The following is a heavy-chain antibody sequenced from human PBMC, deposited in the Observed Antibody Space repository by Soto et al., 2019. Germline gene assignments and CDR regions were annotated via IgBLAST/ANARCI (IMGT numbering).Heavy chain of an antibody. D-gene: IGHD6-6*01. J-gene: IGHJ6*02. CDR2: MNPNRGNT. Sequence: ASVKVSCKTSGDTFRTYDINWVRQATGQGLEWMGWMNPNRGNTGYAQKFQGRVTMTRDTSTSTVYMELSSLRSEDTAVYYCARDRPTSIDYYYGMDVWGQGTTVTVSS. CDR3: ARDRPTSIDYYYGMDV. V-gene: IGHV1-8*01. CDR1: GDTFRTYD.